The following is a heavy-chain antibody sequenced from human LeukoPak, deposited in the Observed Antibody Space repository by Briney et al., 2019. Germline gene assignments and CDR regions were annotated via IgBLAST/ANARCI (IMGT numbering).Heavy chain of an antibody. CDR1: GYTFTSYG. D-gene: IGHD6-13*01. CDR3: ARDQDGYSSSWYTV. V-gene: IGHV1-18*01. CDR2: ISAYNGNT. J-gene: IGHJ4*02. Sequence: ASVKVPCKASGYTFTSYGISWVRQAPGQGLEWMGWISAYNGNTNYAQKLQGSVTMTTDTSTSTAYMELRSLRSDDTAVYYCARDQDGYSSSWYTVWGQGTLVTVSS.